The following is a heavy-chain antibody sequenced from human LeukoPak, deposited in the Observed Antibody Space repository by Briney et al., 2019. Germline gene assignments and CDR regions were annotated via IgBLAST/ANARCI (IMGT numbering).Heavy chain of an antibody. V-gene: IGHV4-34*01. CDR3: ACLVVAATPGWFDP. CDR2: INHSGST. Sequence: PSETLSLTCAVYGGSFSGYYWSWIRQPPGKGLEWIGEINHSGSTNYNPSLKSRVTISVDTSKNQFSLKLSSVTAADTAVYYCACLVVAATPGWFDPWGQGTLVTVSS. CDR1: GGSFSGYY. D-gene: IGHD2-15*01. J-gene: IGHJ5*02.